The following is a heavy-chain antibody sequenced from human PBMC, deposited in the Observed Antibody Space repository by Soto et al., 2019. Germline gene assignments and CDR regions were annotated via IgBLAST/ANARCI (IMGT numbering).Heavy chain of an antibody. CDR3: ARGRSLLAARPVSFDY. CDR2: ISYDGSNK. V-gene: IGHV3-30-3*01. Sequence: GGSLRLSCAASGFTFSSYAMHWVRQAPGKGLEWVAVISYDGSNKYYADSVKGRFTISRDNSKNTLYLQMNSLRAEDTAVYYCARGRSLLAARPVSFDYWGQGTLVTVSS. CDR1: GFTFSSYA. J-gene: IGHJ4*02. D-gene: IGHD6-6*01.